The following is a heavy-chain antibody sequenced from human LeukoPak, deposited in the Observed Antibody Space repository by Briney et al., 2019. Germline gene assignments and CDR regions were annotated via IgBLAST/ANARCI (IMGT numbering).Heavy chain of an antibody. D-gene: IGHD3-9*01. J-gene: IGHJ3*02. CDR1: GFTFSSYS. CDR3: ARDYYDILTGYYYDAFDI. CDR2: ISSSSSTI. Sequence: QSGGSLRLSCAASGFTFSSYSMNWVRQAPGKGLEWVSSISSSSSTIYYADSVKGRFTISRDNAKNSLYLQMNSLRAEDTAVYYCARDYYDILTGYYYDAFDIWGQGTMVTVSS. V-gene: IGHV3-48*01.